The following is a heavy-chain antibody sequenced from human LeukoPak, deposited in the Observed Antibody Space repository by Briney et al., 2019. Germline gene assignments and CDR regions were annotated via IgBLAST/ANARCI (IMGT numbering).Heavy chain of an antibody. D-gene: IGHD2-15*01. V-gene: IGHV3-7*01. J-gene: IGHJ5*02. CDR1: GFPFSTYW. CDR3: ARGADGVSSNSRGWFDP. Sequence: GGSLRLSCAASGFPFSTYWMSWVRQAPGKGLEWVANINQDGTEKYYVDSVKGRFTISRDYAKNSLYLQMNTLRAEDTAVYSCARGADGVSSNSRGWFDPWGQGTLVTVSS. CDR2: INQDGTEK.